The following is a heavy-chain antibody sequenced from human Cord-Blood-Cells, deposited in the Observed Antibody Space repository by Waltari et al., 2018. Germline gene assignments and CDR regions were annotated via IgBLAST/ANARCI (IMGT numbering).Heavy chain of an antibody. CDR3: AGAEQQRAFDI. CDR1: GGSISSYY. D-gene: IGHD6-13*01. V-gene: IGHV4-59*01. CDR2: IYYSGST. J-gene: IGHJ3*02. Sequence: QVQLQESGPGLVKPSEPLSLTCTVSGGSISSYYWTWIRQPPGKGLEWIGYIYYSGSTNYNPSLKSRVTISVDTSKNQFSLKLSSVTAADTAVYYCAGAEQQRAFDIWGQGTMVTVSS.